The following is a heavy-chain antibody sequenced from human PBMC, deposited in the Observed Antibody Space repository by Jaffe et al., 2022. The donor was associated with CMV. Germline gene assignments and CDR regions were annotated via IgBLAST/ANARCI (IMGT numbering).Heavy chain of an antibody. CDR2: ISWNSGSI. CDR1: GFTFDDYA. D-gene: IGHD5-18*01. V-gene: IGHV3-9*01. CDR3: AKDIHHDTAMVDY. Sequence: EVQLVESGGGLVQPGRSLRLSCAASGFTFDDYAMHWVRQAPGKGLEWVSGISWNSGSIGYADSVKGRFTISRDNAKNSLYLQMNSLRAEDTALYYCAKDIHHDTAMVDYWGQGTLVTVSS. J-gene: IGHJ4*02.